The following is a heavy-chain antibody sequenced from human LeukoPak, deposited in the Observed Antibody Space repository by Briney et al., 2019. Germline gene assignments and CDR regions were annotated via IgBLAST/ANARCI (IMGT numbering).Heavy chain of an antibody. D-gene: IGHD3-9*01. CDR3: AREPLRYFDWLPVRRNWFDP. V-gene: IGHV1-69*13. Sequence: ASVKVSCKASGGTFSSYAISWVRQAPGQGLEWMGGIIPIFGTANYAQKFQGRVTITADESTSTAYMELSRLRSDDTAVYYCAREPLRYFDWLPVRRNWFDPWGQGTLVTVSS. CDR2: IIPIFGTA. J-gene: IGHJ5*02. CDR1: GGTFSSYA.